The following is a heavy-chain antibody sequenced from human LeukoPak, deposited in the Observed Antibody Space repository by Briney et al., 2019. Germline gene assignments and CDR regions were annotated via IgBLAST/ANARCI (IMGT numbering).Heavy chain of an antibody. D-gene: IGHD5-24*01. CDR1: GGTFSSYA. Sequence: SVKVSCKASGGTFSSYAISWVRQAPGQGLEWMGGIIPIFSTANYAQKFRGRVTMTEDSSTDTAYMEVINLRSDDTAVYFCVSDRSDGGFPESNGYPTFDLWGRGTLVTVSS. V-gene: IGHV1-69*13. J-gene: IGHJ2*01. CDR3: VSDRSDGGFPESNGYPTFDL. CDR2: IIPIFSTA.